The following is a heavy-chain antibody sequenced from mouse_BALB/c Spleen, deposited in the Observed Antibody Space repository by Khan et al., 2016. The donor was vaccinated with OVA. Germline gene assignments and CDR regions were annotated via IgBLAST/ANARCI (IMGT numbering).Heavy chain of an antibody. V-gene: IGHV3-8*02. Sequence: EVQLEVSGPSLVKPSQTLSLTCSVTGDSITSGYWSWIRKFPGNNLEYMGYMIYTGYTDYNPSLKSRLAITRHTSKNQYYLQLNSVTTEDTVTYYCARSTYRYAFAYWGQGTLVTVSA. J-gene: IGHJ3*01. CDR2: MIYTGYT. D-gene: IGHD2-14*01. CDR3: ARSTYRYAFAY. CDR1: GDSITSGY.